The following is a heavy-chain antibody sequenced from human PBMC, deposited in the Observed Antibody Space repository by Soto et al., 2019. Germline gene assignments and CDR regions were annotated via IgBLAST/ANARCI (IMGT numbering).Heavy chain of an antibody. CDR3: ARANRPITMTYLNWFDP. D-gene: IGHD3-22*01. CDR1: GDSISSSFW. V-gene: IGHV4-4*02. CDR2: IYHTGIT. J-gene: IGHJ5*02. Sequence: SETLSLTCVVSGDSISSSFWWSWVRQSPGKGLEWIGEIYHTGITNYNPSLKSRVTISVDRSKNRFSLNLNSVTAADTAVYYCARANRPITMTYLNWFDPWGQGTLVTVS.